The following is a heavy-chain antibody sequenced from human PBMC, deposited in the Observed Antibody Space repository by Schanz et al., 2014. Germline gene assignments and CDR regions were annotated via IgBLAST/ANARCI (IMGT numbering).Heavy chain of an antibody. D-gene: IGHD5-18*01. CDR1: GFTFSSHW. J-gene: IGHJ2*01. CDR3: GRAGTGMAGWYFEL. V-gene: IGHV3-64D*06. CDR2: ISNNGDST. Sequence: EVQLLESGGGLVQPGGSLRLSCAASGFTFSSHWMHWVRQAPGKGLEYISAISNNGDSTYYADSVKGRFTISRDNSKNTLLLQMSSLRVDDMAVYYCGRAGTGMAGWYFELWGRGTLXTVSS.